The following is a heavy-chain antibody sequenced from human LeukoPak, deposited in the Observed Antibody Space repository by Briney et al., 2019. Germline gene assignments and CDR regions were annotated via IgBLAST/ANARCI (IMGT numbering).Heavy chain of an antibody. CDR3: ARTTRVTPDGRAEYFED. D-gene: IGHD4-11*01. J-gene: IGHJ1*01. Sequence: PSETLSLTCTVSGVSISASCWSWIRQSPGRGLEWDGYRCDDGRDLYNPSLRSRVSRVTISVDASEKQFSLSLRSVTAADTAMYYCARTTRVTPDGRAEYFEDWGQGTLVIVSS. V-gene: IGHV4-59*03. CDR1: GVSISASC. CDR2: RCDDGRD.